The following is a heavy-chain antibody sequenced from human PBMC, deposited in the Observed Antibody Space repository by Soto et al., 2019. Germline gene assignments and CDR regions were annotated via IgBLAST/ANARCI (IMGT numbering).Heavy chain of an antibody. J-gene: IGHJ4*02. V-gene: IGHV4-31*03. CDR1: GGSISSGGYS. CDR2: IYYSGST. D-gene: IGHD6-13*01. Sequence: QVQLQESGPGLVKPSQTLSLTCTVSGGSISSGGYSWSWIRQHPGKGLEWIGYIYYSGSTYYNPSLQRRVTRXXDXSXXQRPLKPSSVTAAATAVYYCARNEPGSSSWLNFAYWGQGTLVPVSS. CDR3: ARNEPGSSSWLNFAY.